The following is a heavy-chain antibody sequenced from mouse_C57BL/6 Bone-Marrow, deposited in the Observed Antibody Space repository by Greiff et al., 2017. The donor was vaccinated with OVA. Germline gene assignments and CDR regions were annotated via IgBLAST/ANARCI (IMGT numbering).Heavy chain of an antibody. CDR1: GYSITSGYY. CDR3: ARDSSGRFAY. J-gene: IGHJ3*01. V-gene: IGHV3-6*01. CDR2: ISYDGSN. Sequence: VQLQQSGPGLVKPSQSLSLTCSVTGYSITSGYYWNWIRQFPGNKLEWMGYISYDGSNNYNPSLKNRISITRDTSKNQFFLKLNSVTTEDTATYYCARDSSGRFAYWGQGTLVTVSA. D-gene: IGHD3-2*02.